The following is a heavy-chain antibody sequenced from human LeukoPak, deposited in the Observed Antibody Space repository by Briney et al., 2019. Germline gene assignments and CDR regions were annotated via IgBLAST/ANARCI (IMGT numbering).Heavy chain of an antibody. D-gene: IGHD3-16*01. J-gene: IGHJ4*02. V-gene: IGHV3-23*01. CDR1: GFTFSSYW. CDR2: ISGSGGST. Sequence: GGSLRLSCAASGFTFSSYWMSWVRQAPGKGLEWVSAISGSGGSTYYADSVKGRSTISRDNSKNTLYLQMNSLRAEDTAVYYCAGSYDYVPYFDYWGQGTLVTVSS. CDR3: AGSYDYVPYFDY.